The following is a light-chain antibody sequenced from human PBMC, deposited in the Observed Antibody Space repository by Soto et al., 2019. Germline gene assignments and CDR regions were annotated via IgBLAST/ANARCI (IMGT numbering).Light chain of an antibody. J-gene: IGLJ2*01. CDR3: CSYTTTNTVV. Sequence: QSALTQPASVSGSPGQSITISCTGTSSDVGGYNHVSWYQQHPGKAPKLMIYDVSNRPSGVSSRFSGSKSGNTASLTISGLQAEDEADYYCCSYTTTNTVVFGGGTKVTVL. CDR2: DVS. CDR1: SSDVGGYNH. V-gene: IGLV2-14*03.